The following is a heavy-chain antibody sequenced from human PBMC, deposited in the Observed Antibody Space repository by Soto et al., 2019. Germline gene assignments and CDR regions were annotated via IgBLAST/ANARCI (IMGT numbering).Heavy chain of an antibody. CDR3: ARDLQPEPLPYY. CDR2: ISSSSSYI. V-gene: IGHV3-21*01. D-gene: IGHD1-1*01. CDR1: GFTFSSYX. Sequence: EVQLVESGGGLVKPGGSLRLSCAASGFTFSSYXMNWVRQAPGKGLEWVSSISSSSSYIYYADSVKGRFTISRDNAKNSLYLQMNSLRAEDTAVYYCARDLQPEPLPYYWGQGTLVTVSS. J-gene: IGHJ4*02.